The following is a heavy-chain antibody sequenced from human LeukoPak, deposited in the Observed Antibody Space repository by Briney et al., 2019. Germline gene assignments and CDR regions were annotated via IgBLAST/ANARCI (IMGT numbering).Heavy chain of an antibody. CDR3: TTDLAAMIRAVDH. J-gene: IGHJ4*02. CDR2: IKSKTDGGTT. Sequence: GGSLRLSCAASGFTFSSYEMNWVRQAPGKGLEWVGRIKSKTDGGTTDYTAPVKGRFTISRDDSKNTLYLQMNSLKTEDTAVYYCTTDLAAMIRAVDHWGQGTLVTVSS. CDR1: GFTFSSYE. V-gene: IGHV3-15*01. D-gene: IGHD5-18*01.